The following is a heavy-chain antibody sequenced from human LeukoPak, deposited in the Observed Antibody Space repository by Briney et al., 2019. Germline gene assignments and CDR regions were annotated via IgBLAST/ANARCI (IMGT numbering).Heavy chain of an antibody. CDR1: GFTFSSYA. V-gene: IGHV3-23*01. CDR2: ISGSGGST. CDR3: ARVYSNIDY. J-gene: IGHJ4*02. D-gene: IGHD4-4*01. Sequence: PGGSLRLSCAASGFTFSSYAMSWVRQAPGKGLEWVSAISGSGGSTYYADSVKGRFTISRDNAKNSLYLQMNSLRAEDTAVYYCARVYSNIDYWGQGTLVTVSS.